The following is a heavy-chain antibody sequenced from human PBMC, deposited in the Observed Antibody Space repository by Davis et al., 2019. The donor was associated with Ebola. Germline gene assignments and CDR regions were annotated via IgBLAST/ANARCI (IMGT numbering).Heavy chain of an antibody. CDR3: AREQGTVTTSWFDP. V-gene: IGHV1-69*04. CDR2: INPILGIA. Sequence: AASVKVSCKASGGTFSSYAISWVRQAPGQGLEWMGRINPILGIANYAQKFQGRVTITADKSTSTAYMELRSLRSDDTAVYYCAREQGTVTTSWFDPWGQGTLVTVSS. CDR1: GGTFSSYA. J-gene: IGHJ5*02. D-gene: IGHD4-17*01.